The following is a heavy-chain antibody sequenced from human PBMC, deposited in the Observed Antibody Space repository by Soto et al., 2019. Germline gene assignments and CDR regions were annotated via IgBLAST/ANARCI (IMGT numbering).Heavy chain of an antibody. D-gene: IGHD3-10*01. CDR2: IYPGDSDT. Sequence: GESLKISCKGSGYSFTSYWIGWVRQMPGKGLEWMGIIYPGDSDTRYSPSFQGQVTNSADKSISTAYLQWSSLKASDTAMYYCARQYVDYYGSGSYYDAFDIWGQGTMVTVSS. CDR1: GYSFTSYW. CDR3: ARQYVDYYGSGSYYDAFDI. J-gene: IGHJ3*02. V-gene: IGHV5-51*01.